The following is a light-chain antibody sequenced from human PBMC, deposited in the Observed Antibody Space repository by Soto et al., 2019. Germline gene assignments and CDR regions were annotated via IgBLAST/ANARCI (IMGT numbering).Light chain of an antibody. V-gene: IGLV3-21*02. J-gene: IGLJ1*01. CDR3: QVWDISSDHPYV. Sequence: SYDLTQPPSVSVSPGQMASITCGGGNVGSKSVHWYQQKPGQAPVLVVHDDSDRPSGIPERFSGSNSGNTATLTISKVEDGDEADYYCQVWDISSDHPYVFGTGTKVTVL. CDR2: DDS. CDR1: NVGSKS.